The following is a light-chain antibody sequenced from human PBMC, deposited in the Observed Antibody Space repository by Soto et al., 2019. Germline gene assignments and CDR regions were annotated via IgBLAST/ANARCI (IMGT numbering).Light chain of an antibody. J-gene: IGKJ2*03. CDR1: HSISNF. Sequence: IQMTHSPSSLSASLGYRVTITFLASHSISNFLNWYQQKPGKAPNLLIYTASSLQSGVPSRFSGSGSGTDFTLTISSLQPEDFASYYCQQSYSTPYSFGQGTKVDIK. CDR2: TAS. V-gene: IGKV1-39*01. CDR3: QQSYSTPYS.